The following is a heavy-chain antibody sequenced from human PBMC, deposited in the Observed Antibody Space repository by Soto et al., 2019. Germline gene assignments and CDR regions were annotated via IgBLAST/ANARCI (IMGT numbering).Heavy chain of an antibody. V-gene: IGHV3-23*01. CDR3: AKAYSSSWFGGDY. CDR2: ISGGGGST. CDR1: GFTFSSYA. Sequence: EVQLLESGGGLVQPGGSLRLSCAASGFTFSSYALSWVRQAPGKGLEWVSLISGGGGSTYYADSVKGRFTISRDNSKNTLYLQMNSLRAEDTAVYHCAKAYSSSWFGGDYWGQGTLVTVSS. J-gene: IGHJ4*02. D-gene: IGHD6-13*01.